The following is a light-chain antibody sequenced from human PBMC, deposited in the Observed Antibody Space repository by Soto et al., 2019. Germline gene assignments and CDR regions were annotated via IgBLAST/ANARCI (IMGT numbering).Light chain of an antibody. V-gene: IGKV3-20*01. J-gene: IGKJ5*01. CDR2: SAS. CDR3: PESAGSPHP. CDR1: QSLSNNIY. Sequence: GERPTLSCRASQSLSNNIYLAWYQQKSGQAPRLLIYSASRRATGIPDRFTGSGSGTDFTLTIYSVEPEDFTVYFCPESAGSPHPFGQ.